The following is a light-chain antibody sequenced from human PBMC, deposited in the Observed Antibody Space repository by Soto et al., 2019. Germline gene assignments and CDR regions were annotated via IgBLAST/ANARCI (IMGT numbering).Light chain of an antibody. CDR2: EVS. V-gene: IGLV2-14*01. CDR1: SSDVGGYNY. CDR3: SSYTSSNTWV. Sequence: QSALTQPASVSGSPGQSLTISCTGTSSDVGGYNYVSWYQQHPGKVPRLMIYEVSNRPSGLSNRFSGSKSDNTASLTISGLQAEDEADYYCSSYTSSNTWVFGGGTKLTVL. J-gene: IGLJ3*02.